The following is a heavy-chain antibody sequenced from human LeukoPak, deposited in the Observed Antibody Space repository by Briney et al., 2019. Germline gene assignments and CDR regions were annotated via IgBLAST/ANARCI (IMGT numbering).Heavy chain of an antibody. J-gene: IGHJ3*02. CDR1: GFTFSSYA. V-gene: IGHV3-30-3*01. CDR2: ISYDGSNK. CDR3: ARVRSVGGNPHAFNI. Sequence: GGSLRLSCAASGFTFSSYAMHWVRQAPGKGLEWVAVISYDGSNKYYADSVKGRFTISRDNSKNTLYLQMNSLRVEDTALYYCARVRSVGGNPHAFNIWGQGTMVTVSS. D-gene: IGHD4-23*01.